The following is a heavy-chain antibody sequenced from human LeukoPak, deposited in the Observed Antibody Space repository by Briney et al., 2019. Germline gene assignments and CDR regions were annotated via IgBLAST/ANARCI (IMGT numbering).Heavy chain of an antibody. Sequence: GGSLRLSRAASGFTFSTFAMIWVRQPPGKGLEWVSRIFPSGGEIHYADSVRGRFTISRDNSKSTLSLQMNSLRAEDTAIYYCAAVGARHQYYFDYWGQGTLVTVSS. CDR3: AAVGARHQYYFDY. J-gene: IGHJ4*02. D-gene: IGHD1-26*01. V-gene: IGHV3-23*01. CDR1: GFTFSTFA. CDR2: IFPSGGEI.